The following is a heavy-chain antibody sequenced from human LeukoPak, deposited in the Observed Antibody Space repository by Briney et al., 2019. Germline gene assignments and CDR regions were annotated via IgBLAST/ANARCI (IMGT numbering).Heavy chain of an antibody. D-gene: IGHD1-14*01. CDR1: GFTFSSYW. V-gene: IGHV3-74*01. J-gene: IGHJ3*02. Sequence: GGSLRLSCAASGFTFSSYWMHWVRQAPGKGLVWVSRINSDGSSTSYADSVKGRFTISRDNAKSTLYLQMNSLRAEDTAVYYCASYGGPTVAFDIWGQGTMVTVSS. CDR3: ASYGGPTVAFDI. CDR2: INSDGSST.